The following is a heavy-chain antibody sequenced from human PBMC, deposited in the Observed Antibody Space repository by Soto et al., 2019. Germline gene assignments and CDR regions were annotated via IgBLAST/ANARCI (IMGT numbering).Heavy chain of an antibody. Sequence: GGSLRLSCAATGFSVTTYAMNWVRRAPGKGLEWVSYIGIGSSTKYYADSVKGRFTISRDNAKNSLYLQMNSLRAEDTAVYYCARDQLYYNDISGRPLNAFDVWGQGTMVTVSS. D-gene: IGHD3-22*01. CDR2: IGIGSSTK. J-gene: IGHJ3*01. V-gene: IGHV3-48*01. CDR3: ARDQLYYNDISGRPLNAFDV. CDR1: GFSVTTYA.